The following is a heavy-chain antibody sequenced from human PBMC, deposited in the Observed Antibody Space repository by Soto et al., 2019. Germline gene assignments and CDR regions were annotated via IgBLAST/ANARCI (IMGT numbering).Heavy chain of an antibody. J-gene: IGHJ3*02. CDR3: AREAGYCSRTSCYRRAFDT. CDR1: GFTFSGHW. Sequence: EVQLVESGVDLVQPWGSLRLSCAASGFTFSGHWMHWVRQVPGKGLEWVSRINTDGGSSAYADSVKGRFTISRDNAKNTLYLQMKGLRAEDTAVYYCAREAGYCSRTSCYRRAFDTWGQGTTVTVSS. D-gene: IGHD2-2*01. V-gene: IGHV3-74*03. CDR2: INTDGGSS.